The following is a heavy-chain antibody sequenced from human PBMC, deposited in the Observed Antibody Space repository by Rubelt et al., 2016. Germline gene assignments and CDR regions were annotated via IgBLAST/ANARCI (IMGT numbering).Heavy chain of an antibody. J-gene: IGHJ6*02. CDR1: GFPLSDYY. CDR3: ARAGSGYDPGVYGMDV. V-gene: IGHV3-11*06. Sequence: SGFPLSDYYMSWIRQAPGKGLEWVSYIGDSRSYTNYADSVKGRFSISRDNAKNSLFLQMNSLSPEDTAVYYCARAGSGYDPGVYGMDVWGQGTTVTVSS. CDR2: IGDSRSYT. D-gene: IGHD5-12*01.